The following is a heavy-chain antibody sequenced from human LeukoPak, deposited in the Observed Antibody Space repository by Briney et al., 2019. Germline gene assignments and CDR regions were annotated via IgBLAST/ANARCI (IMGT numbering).Heavy chain of an antibody. CDR1: GFTFSSYA. Sequence: GRSLRPSCAASGFTFSSYAMSWVRPAPGEGLEWVSAISGRGGSTYYADSVKGRFTISRDHSKNTLYLQMNSLRAEDTAVYYCAKSGYCSSTSCYVLDWFDPWGQGTLVTVSS. CDR2: ISGRGGST. J-gene: IGHJ5*02. D-gene: IGHD2-2*01. V-gene: IGHV3-23*01. CDR3: AKSGYCSSTSCYVLDWFDP.